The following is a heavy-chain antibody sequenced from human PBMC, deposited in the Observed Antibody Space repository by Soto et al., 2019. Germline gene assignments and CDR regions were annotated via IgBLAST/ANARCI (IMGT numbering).Heavy chain of an antibody. D-gene: IGHD4-4*01. V-gene: IGHV3-74*01. J-gene: IGHJ6*02. CDR2: IDSGGSTT. CDR3: ARPGYSNYGPGVDV. CDR1: GFTFSVYW. Sequence: EVQLVESGGGLVQPGGSLRLSCAASGFTFSVYWMHWVRQAPGKGLVWVSRIDSGGSTTSYADSVKGRFTISRDNAKSTLYLQMNSLRAEDTAVCYCARPGYSNYGPGVDVWGQGTTVTVSS.